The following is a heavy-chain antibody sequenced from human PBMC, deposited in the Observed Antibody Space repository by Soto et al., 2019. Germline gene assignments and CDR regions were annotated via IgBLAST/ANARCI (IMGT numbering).Heavy chain of an antibody. CDR3: GRRSTIAAGLDY. V-gene: IGHV3-64D*08. CDR1: GFIFSDNS. J-gene: IGHJ4*02. D-gene: IGHD6-13*01. Sequence: PGGSLRLSCSASGFIFSDNSMHWVRQAPGRGPEYISAIGGNGINTYYLDSVRGGFTISRDNSKNTLYLQMSSLRDEDTAVYYCGRRSTIAAGLDYWGQGTLVTVSS. CDR2: IGGNGINT.